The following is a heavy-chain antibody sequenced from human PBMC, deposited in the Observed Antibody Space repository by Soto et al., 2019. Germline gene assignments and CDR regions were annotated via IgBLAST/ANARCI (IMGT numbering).Heavy chain of an antibody. CDR1: GGYISSYY. J-gene: IGHJ6*02. CDR2: IYYSGST. D-gene: IGHD3-16*01. Sequence: SETLALTCTVSGGYISSYYWSWIRQTPGKGLEWIGYIYYSGSTNYNPSLKSRVTISVDTSKNQFSLKLSSVTAADTAVYYCARGGSPMKYYYGMDVWGQGTTVTVSS. CDR3: ARGGSPMKYYYGMDV. V-gene: IGHV4-59*01.